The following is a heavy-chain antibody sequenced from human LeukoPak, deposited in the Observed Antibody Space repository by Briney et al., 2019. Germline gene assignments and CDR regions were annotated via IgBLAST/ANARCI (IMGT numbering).Heavy chain of an antibody. V-gene: IGHV3-21*01. CDR1: GFTFSSYS. D-gene: IGHD1-26*01. CDR2: ISSSSSYI. CDR3: ARDLGGDYFDY. Sequence: PGGSLRLSCAASGFTFSSYSMNWVRQALGKGLEWVSSISSSSSYIYYADSVRGRFTISRDNAKNSLYLQMNSLRAEDTAVCYCARDLGGDYFDYWGQGTLVTVSS. J-gene: IGHJ4*02.